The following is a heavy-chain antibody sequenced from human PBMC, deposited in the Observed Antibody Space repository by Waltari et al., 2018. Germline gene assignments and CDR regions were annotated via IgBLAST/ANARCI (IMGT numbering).Heavy chain of an antibody. CDR3: GSGSLGAN. V-gene: IGHV3-7*01. CDR2: IKQDGSEK. J-gene: IGHJ4*02. Sequence: EVQLVESGGGLVQPGGSLRLSCPASGFTFRKYWMSWVRQAPGKGLEWVANIKQDGSEKYYVDSVKGRFTISRDNAKNSLYLQMNSLRAEDTAVYYCGSGSLGANWGQGTLVTVSS. D-gene: IGHD3-10*01. CDR1: GFTFRKYW.